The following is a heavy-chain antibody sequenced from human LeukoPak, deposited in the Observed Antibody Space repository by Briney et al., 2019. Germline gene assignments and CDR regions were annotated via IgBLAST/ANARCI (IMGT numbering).Heavy chain of an antibody. Sequence: GGSLRLSCAASGFTFSSYAMSWVRQAPGKGLEWVSAISGSGGSTYYADSVKGRFTISRDNSRNTLYLQMNSLRAEGTAVYYCARAPRYCSSTSCLQHWGQGTLVTVSS. CDR2: ISGSGGST. V-gene: IGHV3-23*01. CDR3: ARAPRYCSSTSCLQH. D-gene: IGHD2-2*01. J-gene: IGHJ1*01. CDR1: GFTFSSYA.